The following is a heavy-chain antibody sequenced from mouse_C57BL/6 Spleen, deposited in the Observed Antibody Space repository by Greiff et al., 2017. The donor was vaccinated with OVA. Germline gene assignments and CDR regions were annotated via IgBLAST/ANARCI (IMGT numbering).Heavy chain of an antibody. CDR2: ISNGGCST. D-gene: IGHD1-1*01. J-gene: IGHJ2*01. Sequence: DVKLVESGGGLVQPGGSLKLSCAASGFTFSDYYMYWVRQTPEKRLEWVAYISNGGCSTYYTDTVKGRFTISRDKAKNTLYMQMSRLKSEDTAMYYCAREIYGNLDYWGQGTTLTVSS. CDR1: GFTFSDYY. V-gene: IGHV5-12*01. CDR3: AREIYGNLDY.